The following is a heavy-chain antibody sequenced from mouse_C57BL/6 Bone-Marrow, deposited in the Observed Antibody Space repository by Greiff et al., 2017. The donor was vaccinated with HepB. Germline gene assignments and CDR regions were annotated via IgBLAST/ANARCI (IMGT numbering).Heavy chain of an antibody. CDR3: AREGKLRWFAY. D-gene: IGHD1-1*01. CDR2: ISDGGSYT. J-gene: IGHJ3*01. V-gene: IGHV5-4*01. CDR1: GFTFSSYA. Sequence: EVHLVESGGGLVKPGGSLKLSCAASGFTFSSYAMSWVRQTPEKRLEWVATISDGGSYTYYPDNVKGRFTISRDNAKNNLYLQMSHLKSEDTAMYYCAREGKLRWFAYWGQGTLVTVSA.